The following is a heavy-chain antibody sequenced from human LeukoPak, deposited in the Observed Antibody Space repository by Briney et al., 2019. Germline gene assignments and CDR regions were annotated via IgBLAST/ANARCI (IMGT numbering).Heavy chain of an antibody. CDR3: ARLGLWLFGDYFDY. CDR1: GYTFTGYY. D-gene: IGHD5-18*01. CDR2: INPNSGGT. V-gene: IGHV1-2*02. J-gene: IGHJ4*02. Sequence: ASVKVSCKASGYTFTGYYMHWVRQAPGQGLEWMGWINPNSGGTNYAQKFQGRVTMTRDTSISTAYMELSRLRSDDTAVYYCARLGLWLFGDYFDYWGQGTLVTVSS.